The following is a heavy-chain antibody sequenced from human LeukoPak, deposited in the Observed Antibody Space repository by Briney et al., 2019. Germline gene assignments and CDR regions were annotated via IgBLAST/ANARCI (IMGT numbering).Heavy chain of an antibody. CDR1: GGSISSSSYY. CDR2: IYHSGNT. J-gene: IGHJ4*02. D-gene: IGHD6-19*01. CDR3: ARNRIAVAGRGPYFDY. V-gene: IGHV4-39*07. Sequence: SETLSLTCTVSGGSISSSSYYWGYIRQSPGKGLEWIGSIYHSGNTYYNPSLKSRVTISVDTSKNQFSLKLSSVTAADTAVYYCARNRIAVAGRGPYFDYWGQGTLVTVSS.